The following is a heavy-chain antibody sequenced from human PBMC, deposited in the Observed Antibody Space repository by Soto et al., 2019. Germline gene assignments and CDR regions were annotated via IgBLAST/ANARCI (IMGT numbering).Heavy chain of an antibody. CDR2: INHSGST. CDR1: GGSFSGYY. D-gene: IGHD1-1*01. V-gene: IGHV4-34*01. Sequence: SETLSLTCAVYGGSFSGYYWSWIRQPPGKGLEWIGEINHSGSTNYNPSLKSRVNISVDTSKNQFSLKLTSVTAADTAVYYCATTNWSHNFFDWGQGTLVTVSS. CDR3: ATTNWSHNFFD. J-gene: IGHJ4*02.